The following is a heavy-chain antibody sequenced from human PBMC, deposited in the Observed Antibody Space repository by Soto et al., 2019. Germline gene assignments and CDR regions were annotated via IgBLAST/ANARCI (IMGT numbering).Heavy chain of an antibody. D-gene: IGHD1-1*01. J-gene: IGHJ4*02. CDR3: ATDLRTWNDVVDY. CDR1: GFTFSNYG. V-gene: IGHV3-30*03. CDR2: ISYDGSNK. Sequence: QVQLVESGGGVVQPGRSLRLSCAVSGFTFSNYGMHWVRQAPGKGLEWVAVISYDGSNKYYADSVKGRFSISRDSSKSTLYLQMNSLRAEDTAVYYCATDLRTWNDVVDYWGQGTLVTVSS.